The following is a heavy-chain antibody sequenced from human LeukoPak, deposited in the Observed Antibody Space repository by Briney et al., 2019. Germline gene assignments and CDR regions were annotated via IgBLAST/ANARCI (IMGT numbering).Heavy chain of an antibody. J-gene: IGHJ4*02. V-gene: IGHV3-23*01. CDR2: IGTSGGDT. CDR1: GFTFSNYI. CDR3: ARDPNWGSGY. D-gene: IGHD7-27*01. Sequence: GGSLRLSCAASGFTFSNYIMTWVRQAPGKGLEWVSYIGTSGGDTHYADSVKGRFSISRDNSKNTLSLQMNSLRVDDTAVYYCARDPNWGSGYWGQGTLVTVSS.